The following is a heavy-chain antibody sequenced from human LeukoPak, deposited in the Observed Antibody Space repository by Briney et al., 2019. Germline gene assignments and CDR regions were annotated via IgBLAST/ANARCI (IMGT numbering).Heavy chain of an antibody. J-gene: IGHJ4*02. CDR3: ARVRVRWSLFDY. CDR1: GGSISSSSYY. CDR2: IYYSGST. V-gene: IGHV4-30-4*08. Sequence: SETPSLTCTVSGGSISSSSYYWGWIRQPPGKGLEWIGYIYYSGSTYYNPSLKSRVTISVDTSKNQFSLKLSSVTAADTAVYYCARVRVRWSLFDYWGQGTLVTVSS. D-gene: IGHD4-23*01.